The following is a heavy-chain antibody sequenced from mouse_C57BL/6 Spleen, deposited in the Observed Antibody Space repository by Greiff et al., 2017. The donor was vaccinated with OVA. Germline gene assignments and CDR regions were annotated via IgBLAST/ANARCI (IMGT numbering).Heavy chain of an antibody. CDR2: INYDGSST. CDR3: ARDAYGSSYYFDY. D-gene: IGHD1-1*01. J-gene: IGHJ2*01. V-gene: IGHV5-16*01. Sequence: EVQVVESEGGLVQPGSSMKLSCTASGFTFSDYYMAWVRQVPEKGLEWVANINYDGSSTYYLDSLKSRFIISRDNAKNILYLQMSSLKSEDTATYYCARDAYGSSYYFDYWGQGTTLTVSS. CDR1: GFTFSDYY.